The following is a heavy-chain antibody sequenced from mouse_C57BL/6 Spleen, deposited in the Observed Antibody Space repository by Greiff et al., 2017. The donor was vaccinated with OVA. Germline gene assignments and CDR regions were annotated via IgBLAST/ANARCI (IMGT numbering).Heavy chain of an antibody. V-gene: IGHV1-81*01. CDR3: ADERFAY. CDR2: IYPRSGNT. Sequence: QVQLQQSGAELARPGASVKLSCKASGYTFTSYGISWVKQRTGQGLEWIGEIYPRSGNTYYNEKFKGKATLTADKSSSTAYMELRSLTSEDSAVYFCADERFAYWGQGTLVTVSA. J-gene: IGHJ3*01. CDR1: GYTFTSYG.